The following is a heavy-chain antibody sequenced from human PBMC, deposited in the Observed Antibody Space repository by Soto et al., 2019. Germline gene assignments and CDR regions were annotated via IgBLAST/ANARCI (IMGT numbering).Heavy chain of an antibody. CDR3: ARVNDYGDYSEQIRFDY. Sequence: SVKVSCKASGGTFSSYAISWVRQAPGQGLEWMGGIIPIFGTANYAQKFQGRVTITADESTSTAYMELSSLRSEDTAVYYCARVNDYGDYSEQIRFDYWGQGTLVTVSS. CDR1: GGTFSSYA. CDR2: IIPIFGTA. V-gene: IGHV1-69*13. J-gene: IGHJ4*02. D-gene: IGHD4-17*01.